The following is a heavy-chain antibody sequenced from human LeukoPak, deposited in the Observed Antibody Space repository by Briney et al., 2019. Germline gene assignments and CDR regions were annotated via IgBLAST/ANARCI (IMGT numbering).Heavy chain of an antibody. Sequence: PGRSLRLSCAASGFTFSSYAMHRVRQAPGKGLEWVAVISYDGSNKYYADSVKGRFTISRDNSKNTLYLQMNSLRAEDTAVYYCARSDHSYVWADAFDIWGQGTMVTVSS. CDR2: ISYDGSNK. D-gene: IGHD5-18*01. CDR3: ARSDHSYVWADAFDI. J-gene: IGHJ3*02. CDR1: GFTFSSYA. V-gene: IGHV3-30-3*01.